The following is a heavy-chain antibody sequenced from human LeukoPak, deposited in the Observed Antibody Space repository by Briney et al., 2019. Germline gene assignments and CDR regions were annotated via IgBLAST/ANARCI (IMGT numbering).Heavy chain of an antibody. Sequence: ASVKVSCKVSGYTLTELSMHWVRQAPGKGLEWMGGFDPEDGETIYAQKFQGRVTMTEDTSTDTAYMELSSLRSEDTAMYYCATVGDYYDSSGYRAFDIWGQGTMVTVSS. D-gene: IGHD3-22*01. CDR3: ATVGDYYDSSGYRAFDI. CDR2: FDPEDGET. J-gene: IGHJ3*02. V-gene: IGHV1-24*01. CDR1: GYTLTELS.